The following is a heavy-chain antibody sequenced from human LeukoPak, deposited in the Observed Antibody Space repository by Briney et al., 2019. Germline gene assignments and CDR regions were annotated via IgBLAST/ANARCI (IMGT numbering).Heavy chain of an antibody. Sequence: SQTLSLTCTVSGGSISSGSYYWSWIRQPAGKGLEWIGRIYTSGSTNYNPSLKSRVTMSVDTSKNQFSLKLSSVTAADTAVYYCARELGYYGSGSLDYFDYWGQGTLVTVSS. D-gene: IGHD3-10*01. CDR1: GGSISSGSYY. V-gene: IGHV4-61*02. J-gene: IGHJ4*02. CDR2: IYTSGST. CDR3: ARELGYYGSGSLDYFDY.